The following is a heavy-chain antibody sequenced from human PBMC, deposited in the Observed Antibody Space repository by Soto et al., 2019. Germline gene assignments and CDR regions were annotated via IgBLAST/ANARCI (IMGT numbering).Heavy chain of an antibody. J-gene: IGHJ4*02. CDR3: ARDYYGSGSYSY. CDR2: IIPILGIA. V-gene: IGHV1-69*08. CDR1: GGTFSSDT. Sequence: QVQLVQSGAEVKKPGSSVKVSCKASGGTFSSDTISWVRQAPGQGLEWMGRIIPILGIANYAQKFQGRVTITADKSTSTAYTELSSLRSEDTAVYYCARDYYGSGSYSYWGQGTLVTVSS. D-gene: IGHD3-10*01.